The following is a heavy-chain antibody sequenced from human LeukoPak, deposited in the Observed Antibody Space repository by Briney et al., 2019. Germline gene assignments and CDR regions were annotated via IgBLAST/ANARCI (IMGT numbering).Heavy chain of an antibody. Sequence: HSGGSLRLSCAASGFTFTTSWMTWVRQAPGKGLEWVANIGPDGRSKYYVDSVRGRFTISRDNAKDSLFLQMNSLRADDTAMYFCTRVGVGGYWGQGTLVTVSS. V-gene: IGHV3-7*01. CDR3: TRVGVGGY. D-gene: IGHD3-16*01. J-gene: IGHJ4*02. CDR2: IGPDGRSK. CDR1: GFTFTTSW.